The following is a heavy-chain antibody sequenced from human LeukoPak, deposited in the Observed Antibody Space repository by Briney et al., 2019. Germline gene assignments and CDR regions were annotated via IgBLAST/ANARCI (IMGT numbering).Heavy chain of an antibody. V-gene: IGHV1-2*02. CDR1: GYTFTGYY. D-gene: IGHD6-13*01. CDR3: AIQQLVLDEYFQH. Sequence: GASVKVSCKASGYTFTGYYMHWVRQAPGQGLEWMGWINPNSGGTNYAQKFQGRVTMTRDTSISTAYMELSRLRSDDTAVYYCAIQQLVLDEYFQHWGQGTLVTVSS. CDR2: INPNSGGT. J-gene: IGHJ1*01.